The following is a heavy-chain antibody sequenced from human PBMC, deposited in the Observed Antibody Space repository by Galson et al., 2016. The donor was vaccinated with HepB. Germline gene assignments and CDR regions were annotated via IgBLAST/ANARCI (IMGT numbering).Heavy chain of an antibody. D-gene: IGHD5-18*01. CDR2: VSGSGSST. CDR3: AKDGLMVNADYYYGVDV. V-gene: IGHV3-23*01. Sequence: SLRLSCAASGFSFSRYWMHWVRQAPGKGLEWVSGVSGSGSSTDYADSVKGRFTISRDNSKNTLYLQMNSLRAEDTAVYYCAKDGLMVNADYYYGVDVWGQGTTVTVSS. CDR1: GFSFSRYW. J-gene: IGHJ6*02.